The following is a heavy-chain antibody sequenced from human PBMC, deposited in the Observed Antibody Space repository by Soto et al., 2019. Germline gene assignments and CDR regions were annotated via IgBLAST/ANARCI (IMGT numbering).Heavy chain of an antibody. J-gene: IGHJ3*02. Sequence: SETLSLTCTVSGGSISSYYWSWIRQPPGKGLEWIGYIYYSGSTNYNPSLKSRVTISVDTSKNQFSLKLSSVTAAGTAVYYCARENYADAFDIWGQGTMVTVSS. CDR3: ARENYADAFDI. CDR1: GGSISSYY. V-gene: IGHV4-59*01. D-gene: IGHD2-2*01. CDR2: IYYSGST.